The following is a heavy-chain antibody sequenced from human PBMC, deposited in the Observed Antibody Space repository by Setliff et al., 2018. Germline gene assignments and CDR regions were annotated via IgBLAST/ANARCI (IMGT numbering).Heavy chain of an antibody. D-gene: IGHD6-13*01. J-gene: IGHJ5*02. CDR3: AREEQQLVWFDP. Sequence: GASVKVSCKASGGTFSSYAISWVRQAPGQGLEWMGGIIPILGIANYAQKFQGRVTITADESTSTAYMELSSLRSEDTAVYYCAREEQQLVWFDPWGQGTLVTVSS. V-gene: IGHV1-69*10. CDR2: IIPILGIA. CDR1: GGTFSSYA.